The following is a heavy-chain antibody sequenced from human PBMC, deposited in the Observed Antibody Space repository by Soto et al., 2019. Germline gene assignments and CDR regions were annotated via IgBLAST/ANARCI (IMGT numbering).Heavy chain of an antibody. J-gene: IGHJ5*02. CDR2: INAGNGNT. Sequence: QVQLVQSGAEVKKPGASVKVSCKASGYTFTNYIIHWVRQAPGQRLEWMGWINAGNGNTKYSQKFQGRVTITRETSASTGYMELSSLRSEDTAVYFCARYYYDSSGYQNWFDTWGEGTLVTVSS. D-gene: IGHD3-22*01. CDR1: GYTFTNYI. V-gene: IGHV1-3*01. CDR3: ARYYYDSSGYQNWFDT.